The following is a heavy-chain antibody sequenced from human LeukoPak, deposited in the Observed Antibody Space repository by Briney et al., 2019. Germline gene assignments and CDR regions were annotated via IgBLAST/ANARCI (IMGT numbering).Heavy chain of an antibody. V-gene: IGHV3-23*01. CDR1: GFTFSSSA. D-gene: IGHD6-6*01. CDR2: ISGSGSGGRT. Sequence: GGSLRLCCAASGFTFSSSAMSWVRQAPGKGLEWVSSISGSGSGGRTYYADSVKGRFTISRDNSKNTLYLQMNSLRAEDTAVYYCARDRTYSSSSLGYWGQGTLVTVSS. CDR3: ARDRTYSSSSLGY. J-gene: IGHJ4*02.